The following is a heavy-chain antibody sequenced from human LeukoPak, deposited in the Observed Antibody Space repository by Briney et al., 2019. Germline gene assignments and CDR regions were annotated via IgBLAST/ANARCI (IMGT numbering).Heavy chain of an antibody. D-gene: IGHD4-23*01. CDR1: GFTFSSYA. CDR2: ISYDGSNK. J-gene: IGHJ6*02. CDR3: ARDGGNFHDLYYYYYYGMDV. V-gene: IGHV3-30-3*01. Sequence: PGRSLRLSCAASGFTFSSYAMHWVRQAPGKGLEWVAVISYDGSNKYYADSVKGRFTISRDNSKNTLYLQMNSLRAEDTAVYYCARDGGNFHDLYYYYYYGMDVWGQGTTVTVSS.